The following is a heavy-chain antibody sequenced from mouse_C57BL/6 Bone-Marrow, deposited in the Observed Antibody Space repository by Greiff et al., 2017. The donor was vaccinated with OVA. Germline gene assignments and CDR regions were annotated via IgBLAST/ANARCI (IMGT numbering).Heavy chain of an antibody. Sequence: VQLQQPGAELVMPGASVKLSCKASGYTFTSYWMHWVKQRPGQGLEWIGEIDPSDSYTNYNQKFKGKSTLTVDQYSSTAYMQLSSLRSEDSAVYYFARDYYYYGSYWYFDVWGTGTTVTVSS. D-gene: IGHD1-1*01. CDR1: GYTFTSYW. CDR2: IDPSDSYT. CDR3: ARDYYYYGSYWYFDV. V-gene: IGHV1-69*01. J-gene: IGHJ1*03.